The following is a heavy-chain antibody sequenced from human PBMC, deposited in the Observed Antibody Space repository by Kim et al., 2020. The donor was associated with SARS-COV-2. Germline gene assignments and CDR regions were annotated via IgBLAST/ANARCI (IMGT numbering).Heavy chain of an antibody. CDR2: IWYDGSNK. J-gene: IGHJ6*02. CDR3: ARDLEFYGSGSHYKSDYYYGMDV. Sequence: GGSLRLSCAASGFTFSSFAMHWVRQAPGKGLEWVAVIWYDGSNKYYGDSVKGRFAISRDNSKNTLYLQMDSLRAEDTALYYCARDLEFYGSGSHYKSDYYYGMDVWGQGTTVTVSS. CDR1: GFTFSSFA. D-gene: IGHD3-10*01. V-gene: IGHV3-33*01.